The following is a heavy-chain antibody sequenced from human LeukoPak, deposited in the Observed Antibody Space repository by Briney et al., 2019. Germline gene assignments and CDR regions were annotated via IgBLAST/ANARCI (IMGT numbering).Heavy chain of an antibody. CDR3: AGRGIAVAGGFDY. V-gene: IGHV4-39*01. Sequence: RSETLSLTCTVSGGSSSSSSYYGGWSRQPPGKGLEWIGSICYGGSTYYTPSVKGRVTISIDTSKNPFSLKLSSVSAEDTAVYYCAGRGIAVAGGFDYWGQGTLVTVSS. CDR2: ICYGGST. D-gene: IGHD6-19*01. J-gene: IGHJ4*02. CDR1: GGSSSSSSYY.